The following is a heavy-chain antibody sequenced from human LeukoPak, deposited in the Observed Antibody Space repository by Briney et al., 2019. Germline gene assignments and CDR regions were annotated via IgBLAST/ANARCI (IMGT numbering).Heavy chain of an antibody. J-gene: IGHJ4*02. CDR2: ISSSGSTI. CDR3: ARDPPAYYYDSSGYGY. CDR1: GFTFSDYY. D-gene: IGHD3-22*01. V-gene: IGHV3-11*04. Sequence: PGGSLRLSCAASGFTFSDYYMSWIRQAPGKGLEWVSYISSSGSTIYYADSVKGRFTISRDNAKNSLYLQMNSLRAEDTAVYYCARDPPAYYYDSSGYGYWGQGTLVTVSS.